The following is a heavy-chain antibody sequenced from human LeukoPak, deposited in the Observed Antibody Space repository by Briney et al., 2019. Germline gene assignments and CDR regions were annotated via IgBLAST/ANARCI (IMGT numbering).Heavy chain of an antibody. V-gene: IGHV1-69*02. J-gene: IGHJ4*02. CDR1: GGTFSSYT. Sequence: GASVKVSCKASGGTFSSYTISGVRQAPGQGLEWMGRIIPILGIANYAQKFQGRVTITADKSTSTAYMELSSLRSEDTAVYYCARVKGYCSGGSCINKNYYFDYWGQGTLVTVSS. CDR3: ARVKGYCSGGSCINKNYYFDY. CDR2: IIPILGIA. D-gene: IGHD2-15*01.